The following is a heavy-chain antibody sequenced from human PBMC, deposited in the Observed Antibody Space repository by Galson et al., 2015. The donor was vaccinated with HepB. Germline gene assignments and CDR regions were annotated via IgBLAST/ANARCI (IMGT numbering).Heavy chain of an antibody. CDR3: ARVQGVYYYGMDV. D-gene: IGHD6-13*01. Sequence: SLRLSCAAPGFTFSSYSMNWVRQAPGKGLEWVSYISSGSSTIYYADSVRGRFTISRDNAKNSLYLQMNSLRAEDTAVYYCARVQGVYYYGMDVWGQGTAVTVSS. V-gene: IGHV3-48*04. CDR2: ISSGSSTI. J-gene: IGHJ6*02. CDR1: GFTFSSYS.